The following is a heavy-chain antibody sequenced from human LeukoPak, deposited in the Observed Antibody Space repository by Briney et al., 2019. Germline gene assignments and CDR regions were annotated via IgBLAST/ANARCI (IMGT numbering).Heavy chain of an antibody. CDR2: ISYSGST. D-gene: IGHD3-9*01. CDR1: GGSISSSTYY. CDR3: ARGGYDILTGYLGYYYYMDV. V-gene: IGHV4-39*07. Sequence: PSETLSLTCTVSGGSISSSTYYWGWIRQPPGKGLEWIGTISYSGSTYYTSSLKSRVTIFVATSKNQFSLKLSSVTAADTAVYYCARGGYDILTGYLGYYYYMDVWGKGTTVTISS. J-gene: IGHJ6*03.